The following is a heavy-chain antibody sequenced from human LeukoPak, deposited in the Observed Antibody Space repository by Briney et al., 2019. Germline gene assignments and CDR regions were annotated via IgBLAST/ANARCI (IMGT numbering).Heavy chain of an antibody. Sequence: ASVKVSCKASGGTFSSYAISWVRQAPGQGLEWVGRIIPILGIANYAQKFQGRVTITADKSTSTAYMELSSLRSEDTAVYYCARDRDIVATITGFNWFDPWGQGTLVIVSS. D-gene: IGHD5-12*01. CDR1: GGTFSSYA. V-gene: IGHV1-69*04. CDR2: IIPILGIA. J-gene: IGHJ5*02. CDR3: ARDRDIVATITGFNWFDP.